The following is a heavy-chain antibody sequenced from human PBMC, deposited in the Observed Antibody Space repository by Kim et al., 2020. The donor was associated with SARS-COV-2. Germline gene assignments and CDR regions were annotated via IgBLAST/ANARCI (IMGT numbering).Heavy chain of an antibody. J-gene: IGHJ4*02. CDR3: ARESPWCSGDTCYSRSFNS. Sequence: SQTLSLTCAISGDSVSSKSAAWNWIRQSPSRGLEWLGRTYYSSKWNNDYAVSVKSRITISPDTSKNHFSLQLNSVTPEDTAVYYCARESPWCSGDTCYSRSFNSWGQGTLVTVSS. CDR2: TYYSSKWNN. V-gene: IGHV6-1*01. CDR1: GDSVSSKSAA. D-gene: IGHD2-15*01.